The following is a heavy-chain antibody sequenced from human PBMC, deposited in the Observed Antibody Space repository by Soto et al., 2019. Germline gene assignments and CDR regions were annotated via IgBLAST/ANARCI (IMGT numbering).Heavy chain of an antibody. CDR2: IWYDGSNK. J-gene: IGHJ4*02. D-gene: IGHD6-19*01. CDR1: GFTFSSYG. Sequence: GGSLRLSCAASGFTFSSYGMHWVRQAPGKGLEWVAVIWYDGSNKYYADSVKGRFTISRDNSKNTLYLQMNSLRAEDTAVYYCARDPGYSSGWWPVFDYWGQGTLVTVSS. CDR3: ARDPGYSSGWWPVFDY. V-gene: IGHV3-33*01.